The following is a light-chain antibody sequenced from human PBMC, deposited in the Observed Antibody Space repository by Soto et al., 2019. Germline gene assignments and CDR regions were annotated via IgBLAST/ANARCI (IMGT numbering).Light chain of an antibody. Sequence: EIVLTQSPATLSLSLGERATLSCRASQSVDNYLAWYQQKPGQVPRLLIYGASIRATGIPARFSGSGSGRDFTLTISSLEPGDFAVYYCQQRREWPRTFGQGTKVDIK. J-gene: IGKJ2*02. V-gene: IGKV3-11*02. CDR1: QSVDNY. CDR3: QQRREWPRT. CDR2: GAS.